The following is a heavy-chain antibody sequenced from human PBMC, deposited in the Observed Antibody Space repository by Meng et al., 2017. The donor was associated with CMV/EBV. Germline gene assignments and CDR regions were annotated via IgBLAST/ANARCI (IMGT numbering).Heavy chain of an antibody. J-gene: IGHJ5*02. CDR1: GYNLTELS. Sequence: QGQLGPSGAEVKKPGAQVKVSCKVSGYNLTELSMHWVRQAPGKGLEWMGGFDPEDGETIYAQKFQGRVTMTEDTSTDTAYMELSSLRSEDTAVYYCATGGSTTDHREIDWFDPWGQGTLVTVSS. V-gene: IGHV1-24*01. CDR3: ATGGSTTDHREIDWFDP. D-gene: IGHD3-16*01. CDR2: FDPEDGET.